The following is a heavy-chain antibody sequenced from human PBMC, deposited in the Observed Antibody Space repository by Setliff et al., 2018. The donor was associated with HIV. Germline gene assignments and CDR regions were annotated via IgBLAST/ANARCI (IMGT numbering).Heavy chain of an antibody. Sequence: GGSLRLSCSASGFTFSSYWMHWVRQAPGKGLVWVSRINSDGSSSSYADSVKGRFTISRDNAKNTLYLQMNSLRAEDTAVYYCASGGGTTVTPFDYWGQGTLVTVSS. D-gene: IGHD4-4*01. V-gene: IGHV3-74*01. CDR3: ASGGGTTVTPFDY. CDR1: GFTFSSYW. J-gene: IGHJ4*02. CDR2: INSDGSSS.